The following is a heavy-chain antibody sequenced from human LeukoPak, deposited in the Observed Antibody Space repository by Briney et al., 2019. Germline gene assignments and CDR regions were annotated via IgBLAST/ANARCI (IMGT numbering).Heavy chain of an antibody. CDR1: GGTFSSYA. CDR3: ARDGVDYGMDV. D-gene: IGHD2-15*01. CDR2: IIPIFGTA. V-gene: IGHV1-69*13. Sequence: EASVKVSCKASGGTFSSYAISWVRQAPGQGLEWMGGIIPIFGTANYAQKFQGRVTITADESTSTAYMELNSLRAEDTAVYYCARDGVDYGMDVWGQGTTVTVSS. J-gene: IGHJ6*02.